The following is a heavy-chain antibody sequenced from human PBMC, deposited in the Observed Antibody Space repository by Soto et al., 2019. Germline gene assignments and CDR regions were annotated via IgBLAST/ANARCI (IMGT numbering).Heavy chain of an antibody. Sequence: SQTLSLTCVISGDSVSSSSVTWNWIRQSPSRGLEWLGRTYYRSKWYNDYAESVKSRITINPDTSKNQFSLHLNSVTPEDTAVYYCVRLIGNSLLDFRGQGTLVIVSS. D-gene: IGHD1-26*01. CDR2: TYYRSKWYN. CDR3: VRLIGNSLLDF. J-gene: IGHJ4*02. CDR1: GDSVSSSSVT. V-gene: IGHV6-1*01.